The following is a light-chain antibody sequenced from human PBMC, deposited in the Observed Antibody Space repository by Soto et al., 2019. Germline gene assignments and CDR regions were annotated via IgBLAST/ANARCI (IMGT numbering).Light chain of an antibody. Sequence: IVLTQSPGTLSLSPGERATLSCMASQSPISSYVAWYQQKPGQAPRLLIYGASNRATGLPDRFSGSGSGTDFTLTVDRLEPEDSAVYYCQVYGTSSLFTFGPGTRVEIK. CDR1: QSPISSY. CDR2: GAS. CDR3: QVYGTSSLFT. V-gene: IGKV3-20*01. J-gene: IGKJ3*01.